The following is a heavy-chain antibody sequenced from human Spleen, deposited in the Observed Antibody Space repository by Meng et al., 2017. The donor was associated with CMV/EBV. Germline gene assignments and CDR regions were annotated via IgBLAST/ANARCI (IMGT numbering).Heavy chain of an antibody. CDR1: GFTLSTYW. V-gene: IGHV3-74*03. J-gene: IGHJ4*02. CDR2: INSDGSSD. Sequence: LSCAASGFTLSTYWMHWVRQAPGKGLAWVSRINSDGSSDTYADSVRGRFTVSRDNAKNTLFLQMNSLRSEDTAVYYCVRDQFIYFDNWGQGTLVTVSS. D-gene: IGHD5-24*01. CDR3: VRDQFIYFDN.